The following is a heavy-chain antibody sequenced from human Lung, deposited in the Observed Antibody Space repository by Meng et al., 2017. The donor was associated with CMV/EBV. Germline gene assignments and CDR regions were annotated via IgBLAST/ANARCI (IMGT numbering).Heavy chain of an antibody. V-gene: IGHV1-2*02. CDR2: INPNSGGT. CDR1: GYTFTGYY. Sequence: SVXVSXXASGYTFTGYYMHWVRQAPGQGLEWMGWINPNSGGTNYAQKFQGRVTMTRDTSISTAYMELSRLRSDDTAVYYCASGGYCSSTSCYRWWFAPWGPGTXVPVAS. CDR3: ASGGYCSSTSCYRWWFAP. J-gene: IGHJ5*02. D-gene: IGHD2-2*02.